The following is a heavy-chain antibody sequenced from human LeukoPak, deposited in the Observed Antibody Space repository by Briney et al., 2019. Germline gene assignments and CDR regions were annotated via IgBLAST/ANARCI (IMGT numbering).Heavy chain of an antibody. CDR2: IYPGDSDT. V-gene: IGHV5-51*01. CDR1: GYSFTNYW. Sequence: GESLKISCKGSGYSFTNYWIGWVRQMPGKGLEWMGIIYPGDSDTRYSPSFQGQVTISADKSISTAYLQWSSLKASGTAMYYCATRDRSSSFDYWGQGTLVTVSS. J-gene: IGHJ4*02. CDR3: ATRDRSSSFDY. D-gene: IGHD6-13*01.